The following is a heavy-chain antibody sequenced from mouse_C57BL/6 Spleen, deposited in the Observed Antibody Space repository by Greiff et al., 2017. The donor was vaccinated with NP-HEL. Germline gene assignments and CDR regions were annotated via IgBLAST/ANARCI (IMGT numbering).Heavy chain of an antibody. V-gene: IGHV2-6-1*01. J-gene: IGHJ4*01. D-gene: IGHD1-1*01. CDR3: ARHGGLLRSLYYYAMDY. Sequence: VKLMESGPGLVAPSQSLSITCTVSGFSLTSYGVHWVRQPPGKGLEWLVVIWSDGSTTYNSALKSRLSISKDNSKSQVFLKMNSLQTDDTAMYYCARHGGLLRSLYYYAMDYWGQGTSVTVSS. CDR2: IWSDGST. CDR1: GFSLTSYG.